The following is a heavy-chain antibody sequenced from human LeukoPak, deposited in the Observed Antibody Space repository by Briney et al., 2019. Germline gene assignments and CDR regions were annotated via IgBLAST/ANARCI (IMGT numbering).Heavy chain of an antibody. CDR1: GGSFRGYY. D-gene: IGHD2-2*01. CDR3: ARNLRYCSSTSCQPHPS. CDR2: INHSGGT. Sequence: SETLSLTCAVYGGSFRGYYWSWIRQPPGKGLEWIGEINHSGGTNYNPSLKSRVTISVDTSKNQFSPKLSSVTAADTAVYYCARNLRYCSSTSCQPHPSWGQGTLVTVSS. J-gene: IGHJ5*02. V-gene: IGHV4-34*01.